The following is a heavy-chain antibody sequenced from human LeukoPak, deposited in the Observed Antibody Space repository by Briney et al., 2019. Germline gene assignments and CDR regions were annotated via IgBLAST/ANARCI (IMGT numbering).Heavy chain of an antibody. V-gene: IGHV1-2*02. J-gene: IGHJ4*02. CDR1: GYTFTGYY. CDR2: INPNSGST. D-gene: IGHD3-3*01. CDR3: ARDMSSVLRFLEWSPRHSLDY. Sequence: GASVKVSCKASGYTFTGYYMHWVRQAPGQGLEWMGWINPNSGSTTYAQKFQGRVTMTWDMSTSTVYMELSSLRSEDTAVYYCARDMSSVLRFLEWSPRHSLDYWGQGTLVTVSS.